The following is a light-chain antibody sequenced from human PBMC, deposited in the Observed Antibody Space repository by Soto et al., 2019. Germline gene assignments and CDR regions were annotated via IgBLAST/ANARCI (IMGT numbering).Light chain of an antibody. V-gene: IGKV1-6*01. Sequence: AVQMTQSPSSLSASVGDRVTITCRASQGIRNDLGWYQQKQGKTPKLLIYAASNLHSGVPSMFSGSGSGTDFTLTISSLQPEDFATYYCLQDYNYPWTFGQGTKVEIK. CDR1: QGIRND. CDR3: LQDYNYPWT. J-gene: IGKJ1*01. CDR2: AAS.